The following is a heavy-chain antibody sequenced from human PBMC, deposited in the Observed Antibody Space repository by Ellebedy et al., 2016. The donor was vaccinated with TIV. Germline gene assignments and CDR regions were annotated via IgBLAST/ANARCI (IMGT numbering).Heavy chain of an antibody. J-gene: IGHJ6*02. Sequence: TLSLTCTVSGGSVSSGSYYWSWIRQPPGKALEWLALIYWDDDKRYSTSLKSRLTITKDTSKNQVVLTMTNMDPVDTATYYCARSGSGYYFHYYYYGMDVWGQGTTVTVSS. CDR3: ARSGSGYYFHYYYYGMDV. CDR2: IYWDDDK. D-gene: IGHD3-22*01. CDR1: GGSVSSGSYY. V-gene: IGHV2-5*08.